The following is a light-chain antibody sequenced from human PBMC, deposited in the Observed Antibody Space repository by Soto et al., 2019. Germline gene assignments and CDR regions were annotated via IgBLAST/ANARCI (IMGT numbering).Light chain of an antibody. Sequence: QSVLSQTPSASGTPGQRVTISCSGSSPNIGSNTVNWYQQLPGTAPKLLIYSSNQRPSGVPDRFSVSKSGTSASLAISGLQSEDEADYYCAAWDASLNGWVFGGGTKLTVL. J-gene: IGLJ3*02. CDR2: SSN. V-gene: IGLV1-44*01. CDR1: SPNIGSNT. CDR3: AAWDASLNGWV.